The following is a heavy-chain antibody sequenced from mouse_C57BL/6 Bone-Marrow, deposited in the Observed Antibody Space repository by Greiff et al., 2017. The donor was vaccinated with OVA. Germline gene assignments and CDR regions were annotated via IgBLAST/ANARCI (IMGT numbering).Heavy chain of an antibody. J-gene: IGHJ1*03. CDR1: GYTFTSYW. Sequence: VQLQQPGAELVKPGASVKLSCKASGYTFTSYWMHWVKQRPGLGLEWIGRIDPNSGGTKYNEKFKSKATLTVDKPSSTAYMQLSSLTSEDSAVYYCASYGSSYWYFDVWGTGTTVTVSS. V-gene: IGHV1-72*01. CDR3: ASYGSSYWYFDV. D-gene: IGHD1-1*01. CDR2: IDPNSGGT.